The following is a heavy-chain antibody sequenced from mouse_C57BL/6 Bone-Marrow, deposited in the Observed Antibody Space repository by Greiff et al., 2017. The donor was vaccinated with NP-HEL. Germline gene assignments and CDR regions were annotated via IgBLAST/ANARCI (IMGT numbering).Heavy chain of an antibody. CDR2: ICNLAYSI. V-gene: IGHV5-15*01. Sequence: EVQLVESGGGLVQPGGSLKLSCAASGFTFSDYGMAWVRQAPRKGPEWVAFICNLAYSIYYADTLTGRFPISRENAKNTLYMEMSSLRFEDTAMYYCAREVYSTFDVWGTGNTITVSS. CDR1: GFTFSDYG. D-gene: IGHD2-5*01. J-gene: IGHJ1*03. CDR3: AREVYSTFDV.